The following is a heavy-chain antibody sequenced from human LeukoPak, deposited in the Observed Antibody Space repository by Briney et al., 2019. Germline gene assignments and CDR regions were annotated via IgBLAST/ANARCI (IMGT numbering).Heavy chain of an antibody. J-gene: IGHJ5*02. CDR1: GFTFSSYA. V-gene: IGHV3-30*04. CDR3: ARDSAYSFA. CDR2: ISYDASNN. D-gene: IGHD4-11*01. Sequence: GGSLRLSCAASGFTFSSYAMHWVRQAPGKGLEWVAVISYDASNNYYSDSVKGRFTISRDNSKNTLYLQMNSLRAEDTAVYYCARDSAYSFAWGQGTLVTVSS.